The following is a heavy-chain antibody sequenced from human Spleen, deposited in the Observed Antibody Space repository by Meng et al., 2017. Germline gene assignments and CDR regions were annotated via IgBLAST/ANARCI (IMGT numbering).Heavy chain of an antibody. CDR2: INPNSGGT. Sequence: QVHLVQSGAEVKKPGASVKVSCKASGCTFTGYYIHWVRQAPGQGLEWMGRINPNSGGTNYAQKFQGRVTMTRDTSISRAYMELNRLTSDDTAVYYCAGALANSYYLDYWGKGTLVTVSS. V-gene: IGHV1-2*06. J-gene: IGHJ4*02. CDR1: GCTFTGYY. D-gene: IGHD5-12*01. CDR3: AGALANSYYLDY.